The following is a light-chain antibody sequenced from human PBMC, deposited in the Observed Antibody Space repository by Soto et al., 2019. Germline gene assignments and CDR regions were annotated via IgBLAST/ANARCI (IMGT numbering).Light chain of an antibody. Sequence: QSVLTQPPSASGTPGQRVTISCSGSSSNIGTNTVNWYQQFPRSAPKLLMYSSNQRPSGVPDRFSGSKSGTSASLAISGLQSEDEADYYCAAWDGSLNVVLFGGGTQLPS. J-gene: IGLJ3*02. CDR1: SSNIGTNT. V-gene: IGLV1-44*01. CDR2: SSN. CDR3: AAWDGSLNVVL.